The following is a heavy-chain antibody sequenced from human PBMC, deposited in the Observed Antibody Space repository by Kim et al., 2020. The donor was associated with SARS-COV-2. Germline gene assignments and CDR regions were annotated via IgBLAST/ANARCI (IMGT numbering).Heavy chain of an antibody. CDR3: ARLKGYYGSGSYGMDV. D-gene: IGHD3-10*01. J-gene: IGHJ6*02. V-gene: IGHV4-39*01. CDR2: IYYSGST. Sequence: SETLSLTCTVSGGSISSSSYYWGWIRQPPGKGLEWIGSIYYSGSTYYNPSLKSRVTISVDTSKNQFSLKLSSVTAADTAVYYCARLKGYYGSGSYGMDVWGQGTTVTVSS. CDR1: GGSISSSSYY.